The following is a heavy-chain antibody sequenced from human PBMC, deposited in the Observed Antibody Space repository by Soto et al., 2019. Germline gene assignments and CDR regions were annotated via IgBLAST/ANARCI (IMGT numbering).Heavy chain of an antibody. D-gene: IGHD6-19*01. CDR1: GDSVSSPYY. CDR2: VFHTGTT. V-gene: IGHV4-4*02. Sequence: QVQLQESGPGLVKPSGTLSLTCAVSGDSVSSPYYWCWVRQPPGKGLEWIGEVFHTGTTSYNPSLRSRVTISMDQSNNQFSLDLNSVTAADTAVYYCARRAGWYAVHSWGPGTLVIVSS. J-gene: IGHJ4*02. CDR3: ARRAGWYAVHS.